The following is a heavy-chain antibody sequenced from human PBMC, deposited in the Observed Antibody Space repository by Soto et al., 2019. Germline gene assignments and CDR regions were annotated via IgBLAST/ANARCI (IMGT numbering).Heavy chain of an antibody. J-gene: IGHJ5*02. Sequence: EVQLVQSGAEVKKPGESLKISCKGSGYSFTSYWIGWVRQMPGKGLEWMGIIYPGDSDTRYSPSFQGQVTISADKSISTAYLQWRSLKASDTAMYYCARLLGYCSGGSCYSYGWWFDPWGQGTLVTVSS. V-gene: IGHV5-51*01. D-gene: IGHD2-15*01. CDR1: GYSFTSYW. CDR2: IYPGDSDT. CDR3: ARLLGYCSGGSCYSYGWWFDP.